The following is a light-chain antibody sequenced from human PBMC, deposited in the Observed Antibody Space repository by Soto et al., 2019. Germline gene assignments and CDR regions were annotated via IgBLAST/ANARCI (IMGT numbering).Light chain of an antibody. V-gene: IGKV3-15*01. CDR1: QSVSNN. J-gene: IGKJ1*01. CDR2: AAS. Sequence: EIVLTQSPGTLSLSPGERATLSCRASQSVSNNYLAWYQQKPGQAPRLLIYAASTRATGIPARFSGSGSGTEFTLTFSSLQFEDFAVYYCQQYNNWPRTFGQGTKVDIK. CDR3: QQYNNWPRT.